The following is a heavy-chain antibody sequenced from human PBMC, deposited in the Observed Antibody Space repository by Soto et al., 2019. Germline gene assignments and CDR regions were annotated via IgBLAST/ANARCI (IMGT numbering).Heavy chain of an antibody. Sequence: QVQLVQSGDEEKKPGASVKVSCKASGYTFTSYAMHWVRQAPGQRLEWMGWINAGNGNTKYSQKFQGRVTITRDTSASTAYMELSSLRSKDTSVYYCARSIVVVTALDYWGQGTLVTVSS. CDR2: INAGNGNT. V-gene: IGHV1-3*05. CDR1: GYTFTSYA. CDR3: ARSIVVVTALDY. D-gene: IGHD2-21*02. J-gene: IGHJ4*02.